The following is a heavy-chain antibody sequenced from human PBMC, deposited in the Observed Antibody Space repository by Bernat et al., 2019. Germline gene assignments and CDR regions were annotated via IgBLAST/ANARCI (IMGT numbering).Heavy chain of an antibody. CDR3: ARFGRAVGYYFDS. V-gene: IGHV4-39*01. CDR2: VFYSGST. Sequence: QLQLQESGPGLVKPSETLSLTSTVSGGSISSSSYYWGWIRQPPGKGLEWIGIVFYSGSTYYNPSLRSRVTISVYTSKNQFSLKLSSVAAAEAAVYYCARFGRAVGYYFDSWGQGTLVTVSS. J-gene: IGHJ4*02. CDR1: GGSISSSSYY. D-gene: IGHD6-19*01.